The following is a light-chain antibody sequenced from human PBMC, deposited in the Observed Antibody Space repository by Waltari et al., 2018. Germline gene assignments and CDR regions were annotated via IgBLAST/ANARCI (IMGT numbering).Light chain of an antibody. V-gene: IGKV1-39*01. Sequence: DIQMTQSHSSLSASIGDRVTITCRASQSVGIYLTWYQQKPGKAPKLLIYGASTLHSGVPSRFSGSGSGTDFTLTITSLQPEDSATYCCQQSSSTLTFGGGTRVEI. J-gene: IGKJ4*01. CDR1: QSVGIY. CDR2: GAS. CDR3: QQSSSTLT.